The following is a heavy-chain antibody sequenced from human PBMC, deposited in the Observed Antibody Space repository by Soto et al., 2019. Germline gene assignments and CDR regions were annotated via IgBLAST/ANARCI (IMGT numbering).Heavy chain of an antibody. CDR2: ISAYNGNT. J-gene: IGHJ6*02. CDR3: ASVEKNGYNPYYYYGMDV. CDR1: GYTFTSYG. Sequence: QVQLVQSGAEVKKPGASVKVSCKASGYTFTSYGISWVRQAPGQGLEWMGWISAYNGNTNYAQKLQGRVTMTTDTXTXTXXMELRSLRSDDTAVYYCASVEKNGYNPYYYYGMDVWGQGTTVTVSS. D-gene: IGHD5-12*01. V-gene: IGHV1-18*01.